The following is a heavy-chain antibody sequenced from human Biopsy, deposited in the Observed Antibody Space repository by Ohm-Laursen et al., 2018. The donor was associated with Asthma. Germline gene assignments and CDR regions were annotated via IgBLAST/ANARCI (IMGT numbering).Heavy chain of an antibody. CDR2: ISFDGRYE. J-gene: IGHJ4*02. V-gene: IGHV3-30*03. D-gene: IGHD3-3*01. CDR1: GFSFGRFG. CDR3: ASRGGDFWSGYYMDY. Sequence: SLRLSCAASGFSFGRFGMHWVRQVPGKGPEWVALISFDGRYEYYADSVKGRFTISRDNPMKRLYLQMSSLTAEDTAVYYCASRGGDFWSGYYMDYWGQGTLGTGSS.